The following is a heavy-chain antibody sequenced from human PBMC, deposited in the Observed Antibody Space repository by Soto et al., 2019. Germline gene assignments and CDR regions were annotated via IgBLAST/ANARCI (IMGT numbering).Heavy chain of an antibody. J-gene: IGHJ3*02. V-gene: IGHV4-34*01. D-gene: IGHD3-10*01. CDR2: INHSGST. CDR1: GGSVSGYY. Sequence: SETLSLTCAVYGGSVSGYYWSWIRQPPGKGLEWIGEINHSGSTNYNPSLKSRVTISVDTSKNQFSLKLSSVTAADTAVYYCARGVTMVRGVQNFSFDIWGQGTMVTVSS. CDR3: ARGVTMVRGVQNFSFDI.